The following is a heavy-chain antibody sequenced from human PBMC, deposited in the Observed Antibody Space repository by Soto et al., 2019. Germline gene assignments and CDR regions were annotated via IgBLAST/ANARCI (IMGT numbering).Heavy chain of an antibody. CDR3: ARIKLVEFFFINVDVYDMDV. CDR1: GFTFSSYS. V-gene: IGHV3-48*02. D-gene: IGHD3-16*01. J-gene: IGHJ6*02. Sequence: GGSLRLSCAASGFTFSSYSMNWVRQAPGKGLEWVSYISSSSSYIYYGDSVKGRFTISRDNAKNSVYLQMNSLRDEDTAVYYCARIKLVEFFFINVDVYDMDVWGQGTPVTAP. CDR2: ISSSSSYI.